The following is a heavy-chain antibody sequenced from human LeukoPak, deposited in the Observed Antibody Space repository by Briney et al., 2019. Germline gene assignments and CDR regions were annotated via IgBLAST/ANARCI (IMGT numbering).Heavy chain of an antibody. J-gene: IGHJ4*02. CDR2: INHSGST. Sequence: SETLSLTCAVYGGSFSGYYWSWIRQPPGKGLEWIGEINHSGSTNYNPSLKSRVTISVDTSKNQFSLKLSSVTAADTAVYYCARDGWYGGQGTLVTVSS. CDR1: GGSFSGYY. D-gene: IGHD2-2*03. CDR3: ARDGWY. V-gene: IGHV4-34*01.